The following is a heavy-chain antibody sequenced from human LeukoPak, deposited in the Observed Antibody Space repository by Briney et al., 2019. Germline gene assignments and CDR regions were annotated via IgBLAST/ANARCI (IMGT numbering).Heavy chain of an antibody. CDR3: ARGLFGGFAAAPFDH. V-gene: IGHV1-69*04. CDR2: IIPMLGKT. J-gene: IGHJ4*02. D-gene: IGHD3-16*01. CDR1: GGTFDNYA. Sequence: GASVKVSCKASGGTFDNYAVNWVRGAPGLGLEWMGRIIPMLGKTNSAQKFQDRVTFTADKSTGTAYMELTHLRPDDTAVYFCARGLFGGFAAAPFDHWGQGTLVTVSP.